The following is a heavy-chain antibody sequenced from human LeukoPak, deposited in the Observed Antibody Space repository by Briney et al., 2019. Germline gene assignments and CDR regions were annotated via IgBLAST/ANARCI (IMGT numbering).Heavy chain of an antibody. V-gene: IGHV4-59*13. CDR1: GGSITSYY. CDR3: ARGNGYPHFDY. CDR2: IFYSGGT. D-gene: IGHD5-24*01. J-gene: IGHJ4*02. Sequence: SETLSLTCTVSGGSITSYYWSWIRQPPGKGLECIGYIFYSGGTNYNPSLKSRVTISVDTSKNQFSLKLSSVTAADTAVYFCARGNGYPHFDYWGQGTLVTVSS.